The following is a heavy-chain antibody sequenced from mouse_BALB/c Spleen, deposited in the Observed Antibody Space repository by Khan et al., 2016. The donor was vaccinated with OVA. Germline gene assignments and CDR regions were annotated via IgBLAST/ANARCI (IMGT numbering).Heavy chain of an antibody. V-gene: IGHV1-4*01. J-gene: IGHJ3*01. CDR2: INTNNGYT. CDR1: GYTFTSYT. CDR3: VRYGAYDRNDGWFAY. D-gene: IGHD2-14*01. Sequence: QVQLMESGAELAKPGASVKMSCKASGYTFTSYTIPWINQRPGQGLEWIGSINTNNGYTNYNQKFKDQATFTTDKSSTTAYLQLSSLTSEDFAVDNSVRYGAYDRNDGWFAYWGQGTLVTVSA.